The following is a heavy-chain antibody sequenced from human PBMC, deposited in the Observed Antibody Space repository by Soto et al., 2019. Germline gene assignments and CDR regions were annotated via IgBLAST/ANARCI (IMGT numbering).Heavy chain of an antibody. CDR3: AKEVPYCTNGVCYFDY. V-gene: IGHV3-23*01. Sequence: GGSLRLSXAASGFTFSSYAMSWVRQAPGKGLEWVSAISGSGGSTYYADSVKGRFTISRDNSKNTLYLQMNSLRAEDTAVYYCAKEVPYCTNGVCYFDYWGQGTLVTVS. CDR1: GFTFSSYA. D-gene: IGHD2-8*01. J-gene: IGHJ4*02. CDR2: ISGSGGST.